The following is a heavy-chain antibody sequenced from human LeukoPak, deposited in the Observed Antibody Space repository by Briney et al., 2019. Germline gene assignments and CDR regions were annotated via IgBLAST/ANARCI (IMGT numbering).Heavy chain of an antibody. V-gene: IGHV4-61*02. CDR1: GGSISSGSYY. J-gene: IGHJ3*02. CDR2: IYTSGST. CDR3: ARGSGDSSGYSSAFDI. D-gene: IGHD3-22*01. Sequence: SETLSLTCTVSGGSISSGSYYWSWIRQPPGKGLEWIGRIYTSGSTYYNPSPKSRVTISVDTSKYQFSLKLSSVTAADTAVYYCARGSGDSSGYSSAFDIWGQGKMVTVSS.